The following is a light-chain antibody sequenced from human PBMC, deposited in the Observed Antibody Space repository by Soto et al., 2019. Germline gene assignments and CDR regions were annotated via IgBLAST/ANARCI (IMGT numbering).Light chain of an antibody. Sequence: QSALTQPASVSGSPGQSITISCTGTSSDVGGYNYVSWYQQHPGKAPKLMIYDVSNRPSGVSNRFSGSKSGNTASLTISGVQAEDGADYYCTSYTSSSTYVFGIGTKLTVL. V-gene: IGLV2-14*01. CDR3: TSYTSSSTYV. CDR2: DVS. J-gene: IGLJ1*01. CDR1: SSDVGGYNY.